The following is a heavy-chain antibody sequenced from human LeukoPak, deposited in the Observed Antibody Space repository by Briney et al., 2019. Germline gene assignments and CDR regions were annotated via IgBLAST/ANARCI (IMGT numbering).Heavy chain of an antibody. Sequence: SETLSLTCTVSGDSISSTSYYWGWIRQPPGKNLEWIGSVYYSGSTDYNPSLMSRVTTSVDTSKNQFALKVSSVTAVDTAVYYCTRWMDDTGMALDYWGQGTPVTVSS. CDR2: VYYSGST. CDR1: GDSISSTSYY. V-gene: IGHV4-39*01. CDR3: TRWMDDTGMALDY. J-gene: IGHJ4*02. D-gene: IGHD5-18*01.